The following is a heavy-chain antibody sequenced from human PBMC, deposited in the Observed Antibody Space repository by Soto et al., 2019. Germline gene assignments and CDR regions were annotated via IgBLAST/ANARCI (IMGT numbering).Heavy chain of an antibody. J-gene: IGHJ3*02. Sequence: PGGSLRLSCTASGFTFGDYAMTWFRQAPGKGLEWVGFIRSKAYGGTTEYAASVKGRFTISRDDSKSIAYLQMNSLKTEDTAVYYCTRVDTALAGVVIPRAFDIWGQGTMVTVSS. V-gene: IGHV3-49*03. CDR2: IRSKAYGGTT. CDR1: GFTFGDYA. CDR3: TRVDTALAGVVIPRAFDI. D-gene: IGHD5-18*01.